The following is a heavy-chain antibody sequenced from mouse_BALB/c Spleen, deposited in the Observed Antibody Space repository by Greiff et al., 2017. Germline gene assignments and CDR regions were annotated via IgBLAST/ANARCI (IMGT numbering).Heavy chain of an antibody. D-gene: IGHD1-1*01. J-gene: IGHJ4*01. CDR3: VRHDYYGSGAMDY. CDR1: GFTFNTYA. V-gene: IGHV10-1*02. Sequence: EVQLQQSGGGLVQPKGSLKLSCAASGFTFNTYAMNWVRQAPGKGLEWVARIRSKSNNYATYYADSVKDRFTISRDDSQSMLYLQMNNLKTEDTAMYYCVRHDYYGSGAMDYWGQGTSVTVSS. CDR2: IRSKSNNYAT.